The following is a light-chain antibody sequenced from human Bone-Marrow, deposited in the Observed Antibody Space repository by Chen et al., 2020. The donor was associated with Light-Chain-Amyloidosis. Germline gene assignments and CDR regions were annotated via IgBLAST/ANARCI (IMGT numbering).Light chain of an antibody. CDR1: DLPTKY. CDR3: QSADSSGTYEVI. J-gene: IGLJ2*01. Sequence: SYELTPPPSVSVSPGQTARISCSGDDLPTKYAYWYQQKPGQAPVLVIHRDTERPSGISERFSGSGSGTTATLTISGVQAEDEADYHCQSADSSGTYEVIFGGGTKLTVL. V-gene: IGLV3-25*03. CDR2: RDT.